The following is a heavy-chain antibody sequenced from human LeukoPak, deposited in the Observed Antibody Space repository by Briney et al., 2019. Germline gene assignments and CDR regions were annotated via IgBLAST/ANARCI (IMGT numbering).Heavy chain of an antibody. D-gene: IGHD6-19*01. CDR1: GFIFNSYW. Sequence: GGSLRLSCAGSGFIFNSYWMSWVRQAPGKGLEWVANTKQDGSEKYYLDSVKGRFTISRDNAKNSLYLQMNTLRPEDTAVYYCARVGDSSGWYGGEYYFDYWGQGTLVTVSS. J-gene: IGHJ4*02. CDR2: TKQDGSEK. V-gene: IGHV3-7*01. CDR3: ARVGDSSGWYGGEYYFDY.